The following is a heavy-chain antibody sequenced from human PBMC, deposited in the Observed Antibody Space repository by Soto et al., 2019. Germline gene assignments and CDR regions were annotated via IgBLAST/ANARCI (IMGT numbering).Heavy chain of an antibody. V-gene: IGHV1-18*01. J-gene: IGHJ5*02. CDR1: GYTFTSYG. CDR3: ARVAVAVAGTNWFDP. D-gene: IGHD6-19*01. CDR2: ISAYNGNT. Sequence: ASVKVSCKASGYTFTSYGISWVRQAPGQGLEWMGWISAYNGNTNYAQKLQGRVTMTTDTSTSTAYMELRSLRSDDTAVYYCARVAVAVAGTNWFDPWGQGTLVTVSS.